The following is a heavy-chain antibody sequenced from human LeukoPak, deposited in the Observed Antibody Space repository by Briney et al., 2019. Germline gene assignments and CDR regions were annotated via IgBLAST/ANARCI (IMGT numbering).Heavy chain of an antibody. V-gene: IGHV3-66*02. CDR1: GFTVSSNY. CDR2: IYSGGST. J-gene: IGHJ3*02. Sequence: PGGSLRLSCAASGFTVSSNYMSWVRQAPGKGLEWVSVIYSGGSTYYADSVKGRFTISRDNSKNTLYLQMNSLRAEDTAVYYCARDLSLVKRVVGSDIWAQGTMVTVSS. D-gene: IGHD1-26*01. CDR3: ARDLSLVKRVVGSDI.